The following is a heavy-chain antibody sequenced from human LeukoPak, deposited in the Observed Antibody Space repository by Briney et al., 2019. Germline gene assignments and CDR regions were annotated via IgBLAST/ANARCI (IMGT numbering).Heavy chain of an antibody. CDR3: AKDLNGRNPGNYFDY. CDR1: GFTFSSYA. CDR2: ISGSGGST. V-gene: IGHV3-23*01. Sequence: PGGSLRLSCAASGFTFSSYAMSWVRQAPGKGLEWVAAISGSGGSTYYADSVKGRFTISRDNSKNTLYLQMNSLRAEDTAVYYCAKDLNGRNPGNYFDYWGQGTLVTVSS. D-gene: IGHD4-23*01. J-gene: IGHJ4*02.